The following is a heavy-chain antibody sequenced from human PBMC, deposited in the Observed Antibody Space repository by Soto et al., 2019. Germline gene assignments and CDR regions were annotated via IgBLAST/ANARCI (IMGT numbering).Heavy chain of an antibody. J-gene: IGHJ3*02. CDR3: ARGWRAEDAFDI. Sequence: EVQLVESGGGLVKPGGSLRLSCAASGFTFSSYSMNWVRQAPGKGLEWVSSISSSSSYIYYADSVKGRFTISRDNAKNSLYLQMNSLRAEDTVVYYCARGWRAEDAFDIWGQGTMVTVSS. V-gene: IGHV3-21*01. D-gene: IGHD6-13*01. CDR2: ISSSSSYI. CDR1: GFTFSSYS.